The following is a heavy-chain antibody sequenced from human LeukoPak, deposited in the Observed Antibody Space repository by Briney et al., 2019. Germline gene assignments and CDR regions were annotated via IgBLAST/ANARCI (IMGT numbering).Heavy chain of an antibody. CDR2: IYYSGST. V-gene: IGHV4-59*08. Sequence: SETLSLTCTVSGGSISNYYWSWIRQAPGKGLEWVGSIYYSGSTNYNPSLKGRVTISVDTSKNQFSLKLSPVTAADTAVYYCARHDAGKWLPYFDYWGRGTLVTVSS. CDR1: GGSISNYY. D-gene: IGHD6-19*01. J-gene: IGHJ4*02. CDR3: ARHDAGKWLPYFDY.